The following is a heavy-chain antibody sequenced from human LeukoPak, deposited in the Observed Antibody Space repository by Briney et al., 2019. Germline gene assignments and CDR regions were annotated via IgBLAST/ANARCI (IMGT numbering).Heavy chain of an antibody. D-gene: IGHD3-3*01. Sequence: PSETLSLTCTVSGGSISSSSYYWGWLRQPPGKGLEWIGSIYYSGSTYYNPSLKSRVTISVDTSKNQFSLKLSSVTAADTAVYYCARLSYYDFWSGYYMGFDYWGQGTLVTVSS. V-gene: IGHV4-39*01. CDR3: ARLSYYDFWSGYYMGFDY. CDR2: IYYSGST. J-gene: IGHJ4*02. CDR1: GGSISSSSYY.